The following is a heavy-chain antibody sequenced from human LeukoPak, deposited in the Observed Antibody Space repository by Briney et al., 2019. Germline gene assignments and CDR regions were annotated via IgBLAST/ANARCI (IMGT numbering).Heavy chain of an antibody. CDR1: GYSFTSYW. D-gene: IGHD3-22*01. Sequence: GESLKISCKVSGYSFTSYWIGWVHQMPGKGLGWVGIIYPDDSDTRYSPSFQGQVTISADKSITTAYLQWSSLKASDTAMYYCARHGRYSSGSRWFGPWGQGTLVTVSS. J-gene: IGHJ5*02. V-gene: IGHV5-51*07. CDR3: ARHGRYSSGSRWFGP. CDR2: IYPDDSDT.